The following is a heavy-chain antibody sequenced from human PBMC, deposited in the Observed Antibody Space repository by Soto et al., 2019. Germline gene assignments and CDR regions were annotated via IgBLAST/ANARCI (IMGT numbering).Heavy chain of an antibody. J-gene: IGHJ6*02. CDR2: IEPSDSYT. V-gene: IGHV5-10-1*01. CDR1: GYSFTSYW. Sequence: PGESLKISCKGSGYSFTSYWISWVRQMPGKGLEWMGRIEPSDSYTNYSPSFQGHVTISADKSISTAYLQWSSLKASDTAMYYCARSSSGGLYYYYGMDVWGQGTTVTVSS. D-gene: IGHD6-19*01. CDR3: ARSSSGGLYYYYGMDV.